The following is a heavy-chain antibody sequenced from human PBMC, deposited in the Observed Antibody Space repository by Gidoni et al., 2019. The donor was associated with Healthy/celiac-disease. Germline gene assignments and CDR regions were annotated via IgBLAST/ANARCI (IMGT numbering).Heavy chain of an antibody. CDR3: ARDSGIQLWLPRYGMDV. D-gene: IGHD5-18*01. V-gene: IGHV3-11*01. CDR2: ISSSGSTI. Sequence: QVQLVESGGGLVKPGGSLRLSCEAPGFPCRDYYMSWIRQAPGKGREWVSYISSSGSTIYYADAVKGRFTISRDNAKNSLYLQMNSLRAEDTAVYYCARDSGIQLWLPRYGMDVWGQGTTVTVSS. CDR1: GFPCRDYY. J-gene: IGHJ6*02.